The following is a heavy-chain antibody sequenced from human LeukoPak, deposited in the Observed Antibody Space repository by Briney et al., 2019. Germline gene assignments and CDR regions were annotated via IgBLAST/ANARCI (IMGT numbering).Heavy chain of an antibody. CDR1: GYTFSSYA. CDR2: INTNTGNP. Sequence: ASVKVSCKASGYTFSSYAMNWVRQAPGQGLEWMGWINTNTGNPTYAQGFTGRFVFSLHTSVSTAYLQISSLKAEDTAVYYCARGTEWELLLLDYWGQGTLVTVSS. V-gene: IGHV7-4-1*02. J-gene: IGHJ4*02. CDR3: ARGTEWELLLLDY. D-gene: IGHD1-26*01.